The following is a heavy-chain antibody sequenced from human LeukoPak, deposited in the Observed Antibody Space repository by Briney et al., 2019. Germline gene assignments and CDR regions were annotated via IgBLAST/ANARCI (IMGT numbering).Heavy chain of an antibody. D-gene: IGHD6-13*01. V-gene: IGHV4-39*07. CDR1: GISISSSSYY. CDR2: IYYSGST. CDR3: ARGGGSSSWKPHNWFDP. Sequence: SETLSLTCTVSGISISSSSYYWGWFRQPPGKGLEWIGSIYYSGSTYYNPSLKSRVTISVDTSKNQFSLKLSSVTAADTAVYYCARGGGSSSWKPHNWFDPWGQGTLVTVSS. J-gene: IGHJ5*02.